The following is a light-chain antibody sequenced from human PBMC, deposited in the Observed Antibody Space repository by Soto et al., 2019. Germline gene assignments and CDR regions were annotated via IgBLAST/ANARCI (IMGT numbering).Light chain of an antibody. J-gene: IGKJ3*01. CDR2: AAS. CDR1: QGIRND. V-gene: IGKV1-6*01. CDR3: LQKYFYPFT. Sequence: AFQMTQSPSSLSASVGDRVTITCRASQGIRNDLDWFQQKPGKAPKLLIYAASNSQSGVPARFSGSGSGTDFTLIISSLQPQDFATYYCLQKYFYPFTFGPGTKVDIK.